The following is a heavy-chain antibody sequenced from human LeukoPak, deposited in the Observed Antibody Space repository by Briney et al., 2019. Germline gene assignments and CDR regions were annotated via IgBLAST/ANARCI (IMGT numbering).Heavy chain of an antibody. V-gene: IGHV4-39*02. CDR2: MYYRGTT. CDR3: AREYSRSVVAGSRPDL. D-gene: IGHD2-21*01. CDR1: GGSMSSSSYH. Sequence: SETLSLTCSVSGGSMSSSSYHWGWIRQSPERGLEWIGSMYYRGTTYENPSLKSRLTLSIDTSNNEFSLKLTSVTAADTAVYYCAREYSRSVVAGSRPDLWGQGLLVTVSS. J-gene: IGHJ1*01.